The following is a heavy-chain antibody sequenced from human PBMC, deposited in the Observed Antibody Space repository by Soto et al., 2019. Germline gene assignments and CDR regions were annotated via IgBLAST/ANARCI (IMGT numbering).Heavy chain of an antibody. Sequence: PGGSLRLSCAASGFTFSSYAMHWVRQAPGKGLEWVAVISYDGSNKYYADSVKGRFTISRDNAKNTLYLQMNSLRAEDTAVYYCARGDKGGFDLWGQGTTVTVSS. CDR3: ARGDKGGFDL. V-gene: IGHV3-30-3*01. CDR2: ISYDGSNK. J-gene: IGHJ3*01. D-gene: IGHD2-21*02. CDR1: GFTFSSYA.